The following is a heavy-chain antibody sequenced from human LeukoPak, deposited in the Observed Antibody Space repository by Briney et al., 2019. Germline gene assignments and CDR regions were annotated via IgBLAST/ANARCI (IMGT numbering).Heavy chain of an antibody. CDR2: MNPNSGNT. CDR3: ARCRIQLWCDAFDI. V-gene: IGHV1-8*01. J-gene: IGHJ3*02. D-gene: IGHD5-18*01. Sequence: ASVKVSCKASGYTFTSYDINWVRQATGQGLEWMGWMNPNSGNTGYAQKFQGRVTMTRNTSISTAYMELSSLRSEDTAVYYCARCRIQLWCDAFDIWGQGTMVTVSS. CDR1: GYTFTSYD.